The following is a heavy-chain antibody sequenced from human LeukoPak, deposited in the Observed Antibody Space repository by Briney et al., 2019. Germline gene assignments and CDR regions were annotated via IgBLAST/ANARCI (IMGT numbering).Heavy chain of an antibody. D-gene: IGHD3-22*01. J-gene: IGHJ4*02. Sequence: KASETLSLTCAVYGGSFSGYYWSWIRQPPGKGLEWIGEINHSGSTNYNPSLKSRVTISVDTSKNQFSLKLSSVTAADTAVYYCARDADYYDSSGQSDYWGQGTLVTVSS. V-gene: IGHV4-34*01. CDR2: INHSGST. CDR1: GGSFSGYY. CDR3: ARDADYYDSSGQSDY.